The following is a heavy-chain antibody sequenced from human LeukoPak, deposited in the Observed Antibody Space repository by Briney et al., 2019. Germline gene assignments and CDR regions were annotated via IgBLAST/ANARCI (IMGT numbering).Heavy chain of an antibody. V-gene: IGHV4-34*01. CDR3: ARGGLLRILDY. J-gene: IGHJ4*02. Sequence: SETLSLTRAVYGGSFSGYYWNWIRHPPGKGLEWIGEINQSGSPNYNPSLKSRVTISVHTSKDQFSLKLSSVTAADTAVYYCARGGLLRILDYWGQGTLVTVSS. CDR1: GGSFSGYY. CDR2: INQSGSP. D-gene: IGHD6-19*01.